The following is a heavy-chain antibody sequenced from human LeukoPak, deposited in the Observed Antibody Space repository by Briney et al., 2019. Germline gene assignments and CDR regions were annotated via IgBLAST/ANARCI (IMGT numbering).Heavy chain of an antibody. CDR1: GFTFSSYW. CDR3: ARGQLYCTGGTCYFDY. D-gene: IGHD2-8*02. V-gene: IGHV3-74*01. J-gene: IGHJ4*02. CDR2: INSDGRST. Sequence: GGSLRLSCVASGFTFSSYWMHWVRQAPGKGLVWVSRINSDGRSTSYADSVKGRFTISRDDAKNTVYLQMNSLRAEDTAVYYCARGQLYCTGGTCYFDYWGQGTLVTVSS.